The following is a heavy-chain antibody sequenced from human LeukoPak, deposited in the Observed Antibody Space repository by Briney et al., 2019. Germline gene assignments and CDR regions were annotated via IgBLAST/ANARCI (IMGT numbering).Heavy chain of an antibody. J-gene: IGHJ4*02. V-gene: IGHV3-30*02. D-gene: IGHD3-10*01. CDR3: AKSYYASGSYWGPGFDY. CDR1: GFTFSSYG. Sequence: GGSLRLSCAASGFTFSSYGMHWVRQAPGKGLEWVAYIQYDGSNEQYADSVKGRFSISRDSSKNILYLQMNSLRAEDTAVYYCAKSYYASGSYWGPGFDYWGQGTLVTVSS. CDR2: IQYDGSNE.